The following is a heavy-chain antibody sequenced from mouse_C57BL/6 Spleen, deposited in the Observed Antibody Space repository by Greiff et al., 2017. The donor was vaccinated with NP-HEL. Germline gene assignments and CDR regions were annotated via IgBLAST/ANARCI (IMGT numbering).Heavy chain of an antibody. CDR3: TTGYGNSYY. J-gene: IGHJ2*01. CDR2: IDPENGDT. Sequence: VQLQQSGAELVRPGASVKLSCTASGFNIKDDYMHWVKQRPEQGLEWIGWIDPENGDTEYASKFQGKATITADTSSNTAYLQLSSLTSEDTAVYYCTTGYGNSYYWGQGTTLTVSS. CDR1: GFNIKDDY. D-gene: IGHD2-10*02. V-gene: IGHV14-4*01.